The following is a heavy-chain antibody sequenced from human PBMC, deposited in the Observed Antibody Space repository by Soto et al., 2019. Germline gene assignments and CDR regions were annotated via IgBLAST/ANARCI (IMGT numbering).Heavy chain of an antibody. D-gene: IGHD3-3*01. CDR2: FDPEDGET. J-gene: IGHJ6*02. CDR1: GYTLTELS. V-gene: IGHV1-24*01. CDR3: ATSLLYDFWSGYPIVYYYYYGMDV. Sequence: ASVKVSCKVSGYTLTELSMHWVRQAPGKGLEWMGGFDPEDGETIYAQKFQGRVTMTEDTSTDTAYMELSSLRSEDTAVYYCATSLLYDFWSGYPIVYYYYYGMDVWGQGTTVTV.